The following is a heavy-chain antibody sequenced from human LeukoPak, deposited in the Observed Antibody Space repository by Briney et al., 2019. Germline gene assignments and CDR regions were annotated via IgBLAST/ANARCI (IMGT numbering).Heavy chain of an antibody. V-gene: IGHV4-30-2*01. CDR1: GGSISSGGYY. J-gene: IGHJ3*02. CDR3: ARDQRYYDFWSGPAGI. D-gene: IGHD3-3*01. CDR2: IYHSGST. Sequence: PSETLSLTCTVSGGSISSGGYYWSWIRQPPGKGLEWIGYIYHSGSTYYNPSLKSRVTISVDRSKNQFSLKLSSVTAADTAVYYCARDQRYYDFWSGPAGIWGQGTMVTVSS.